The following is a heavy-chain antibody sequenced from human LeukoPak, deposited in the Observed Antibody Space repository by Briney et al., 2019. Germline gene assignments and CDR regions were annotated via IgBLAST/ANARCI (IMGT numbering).Heavy chain of an antibody. D-gene: IGHD6-13*01. CDR3: ARAWNRYSSSWYGNFDY. CDR1: GGSFSGYY. Sequence: SETLSLTCAVYGGSFSGYYWSWIRQPPGKGLEWIGEINHSGSTNYNPSLKSRVTISVDTSKNQLSLKLSSVTAADTAVYYCARAWNRYSSSWYGNFDYWGQGTLVTVSS. V-gene: IGHV4-34*01. CDR2: INHSGST. J-gene: IGHJ4*02.